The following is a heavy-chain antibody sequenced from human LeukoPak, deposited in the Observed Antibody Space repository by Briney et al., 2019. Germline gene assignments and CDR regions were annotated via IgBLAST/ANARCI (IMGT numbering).Heavy chain of an antibody. J-gene: IGHJ4*02. D-gene: IGHD2-8*01. CDR3: ARGAQWDY. CDR2: IKQDGSEK. Sequence: GGSLRLSCAASGFTFSSHAMSWVRQAPGKGLEWVANIKQDGSEKYYVDSVKGRFTISRDNAKNSLYLQMNSLRAEDTAVYYCARGAQWDYWGQGTLVTVSS. CDR1: GFTFSSHA. V-gene: IGHV3-7*03.